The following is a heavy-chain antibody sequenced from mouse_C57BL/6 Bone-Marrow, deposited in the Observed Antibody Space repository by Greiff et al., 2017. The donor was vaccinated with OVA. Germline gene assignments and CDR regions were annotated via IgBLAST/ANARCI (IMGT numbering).Heavy chain of an antibody. J-gene: IGHJ3*01. Sequence: VQLQQSGPGLVQPSQSLSITCTVSGFSLTSYGVHWVRQPPGKGLEWLGVIWSGGSTDYNAAFISRLSISKDNSKSQVFFKMNSLQADDTAIYYCAKGATVVPFAYWGQGTLVTVSA. CDR2: IWSGGST. CDR3: AKGATVVPFAY. D-gene: IGHD1-1*01. V-gene: IGHV2-4*01. CDR1: GFSLTSYG.